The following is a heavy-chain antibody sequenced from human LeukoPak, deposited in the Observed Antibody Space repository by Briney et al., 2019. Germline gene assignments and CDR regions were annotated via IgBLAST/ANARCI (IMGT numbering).Heavy chain of an antibody. D-gene: IGHD3-9*01. CDR2: INPSGGST. V-gene: IGHV1-2*02. CDR1: GYTFTSYY. CDR3: ARVAKRYFDWLSETNFDY. J-gene: IGHJ4*02. Sequence: ASVKVSCKASGYTFTSYYMHWVRQAPGQGLEWMGIINPSGGSTNYAQKFQGRVTMTRDTSISTAYMELSRLRSDDTAVYYCARVAKRYFDWLSETNFDYWGQGTLVTVSS.